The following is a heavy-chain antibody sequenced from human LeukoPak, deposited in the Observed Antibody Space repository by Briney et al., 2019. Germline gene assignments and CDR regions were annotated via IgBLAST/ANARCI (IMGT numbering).Heavy chain of an antibody. CDR3: ARVRSGWYDAFDI. CDR1: GFTFSSYA. Sequence: PGRSLRLSCAASGFTFSSYAMHWVRQAPGKGLEWVTVISYDGSNTYYTDSVKGRFTISRDNSKNTLYLQMNSLRAEDTAVYYWARVRSGWYDAFDIWGQGTMVTVSS. CDR2: ISYDGSNT. D-gene: IGHD6-19*01. J-gene: IGHJ3*02. V-gene: IGHV3-30*04.